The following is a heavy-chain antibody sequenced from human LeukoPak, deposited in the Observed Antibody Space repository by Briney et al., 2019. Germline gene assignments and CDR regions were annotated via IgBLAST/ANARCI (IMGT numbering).Heavy chain of an antibody. CDR2: IWYGGSNK. CDR1: GFTFSSYG. Sequence: GGSLRLSCAASGFTFSSYGMHWVRQAPGKGLEWVAVIWYGGSNKYYADSVKGRFTISRDNSKNTLYLQMNSLRAEDTAVYYCAKDWKTYGGNGLMDYWGQGTLVTVSS. J-gene: IGHJ4*02. CDR3: AKDWKTYGGNGLMDY. D-gene: IGHD4-23*01. V-gene: IGHV3-30*02.